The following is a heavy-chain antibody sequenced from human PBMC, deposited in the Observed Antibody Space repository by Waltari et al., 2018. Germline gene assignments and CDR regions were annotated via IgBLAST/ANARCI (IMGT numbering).Heavy chain of an antibody. J-gene: IGHJ4*02. V-gene: IGHV3-21*01. CDR1: GFTFSSYS. Sequence: EVQLVESGGGLVKPGGSLRLSGAASGFTFSSYSMNWVSQAPGKGLEWVSSISSRSSYIYYADAVKGRFTISRDNAKNSLYLQMNSLRAEDTAVYYCARDHYYDSSGYYLDYWGQGTLVTVSS. CDR2: ISSRSSYI. CDR3: ARDHYYDSSGYYLDY. D-gene: IGHD3-22*01.